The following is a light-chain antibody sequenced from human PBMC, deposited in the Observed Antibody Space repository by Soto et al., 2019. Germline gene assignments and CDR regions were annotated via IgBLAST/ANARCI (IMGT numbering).Light chain of an antibody. V-gene: IGLV1-40*01. J-gene: IGLJ2*01. Sequence: QSVLTQPPSVSGAPGQMVTISCTGSSSNIGAGYDVHWYQQLPGTAPKLLIYGNSNRPSGVPDRFSCSKSGTSASLAITGLQAEDEADYYCQSYDSSLSGYVVFGGGTQLTVL. CDR1: SSNIGAGYD. CDR2: GNS. CDR3: QSYDSSLSGYVV.